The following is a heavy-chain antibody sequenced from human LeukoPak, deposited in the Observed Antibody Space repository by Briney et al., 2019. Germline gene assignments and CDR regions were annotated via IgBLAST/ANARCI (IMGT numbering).Heavy chain of an antibody. V-gene: IGHV3-23*01. Sequence: PGGSLRLSCAASGFTFSSYAMSWVRQAPGKGLEWVSAISGSGGSTYYADSVKGRFTISRDNSKSTLYLQMNSLRAEDTAVYYCANLDYGEDYYYYGMDVWGQGTTVTVSS. CDR1: GFTFSSYA. J-gene: IGHJ6*02. CDR3: ANLDYGEDYYYYGMDV. D-gene: IGHD4-17*01. CDR2: ISGSGGST.